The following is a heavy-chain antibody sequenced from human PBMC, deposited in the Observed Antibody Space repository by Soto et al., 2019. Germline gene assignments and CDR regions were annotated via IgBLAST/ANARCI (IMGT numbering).Heavy chain of an antibody. CDR3: AREDRFDVVGPSGN. CDR2: LYYTGTT. J-gene: IGHJ1*01. CDR1: GGSIRTSDYY. Sequence: QLQLQESGPGLVKPSETLSLTCTVSGGSIRTSDYYWAWIRQSPGKGLEWLGSLYYTGTTFNNPSLRSRINISIDTSNNKFSLRLASVTAAEPGVYFCAREDRFDVVGPSGNWGQGALVTVTS. D-gene: IGHD5-12*01. V-gene: IGHV4-39*02.